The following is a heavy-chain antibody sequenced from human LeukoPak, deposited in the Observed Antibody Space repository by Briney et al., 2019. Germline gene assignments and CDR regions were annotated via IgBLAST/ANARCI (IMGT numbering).Heavy chain of an antibody. CDR3: ARDASMTTEHCFDP. J-gene: IGHJ5*02. CDR1: GGSINNYY. V-gene: IGHV4-59*01. Sequence: SETLSLTCTVSGGSINNYYWSWLRQPPGKGLEWIAYVYHSGSTSYNPPLKSRVTISIDTSKNQVSLKLSSVTAADTAVYYCARDASMTTEHCFDPWGQGTLVTVSS. CDR2: VYHSGST. D-gene: IGHD4-11*01.